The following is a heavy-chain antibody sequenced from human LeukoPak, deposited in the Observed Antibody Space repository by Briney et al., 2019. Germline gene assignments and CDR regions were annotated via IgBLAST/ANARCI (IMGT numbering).Heavy chain of an antibody. V-gene: IGHV4-39*01. J-gene: IGHJ2*01. D-gene: IGHD1-1*01. CDR2: IYYSGST. CDR1: GGSISSSSSY. CDR3: ASSLQEVGNDL. Sequence: SETLSLTCTVSGGSISSSSSYWGWIRQPPGKGLEWLGSIYYSGSTYYNPSLKSLATISVDTTKNQFSLKLSSVTAAHTAVYYCASSLQEVGNDLWGRGTLATVSS.